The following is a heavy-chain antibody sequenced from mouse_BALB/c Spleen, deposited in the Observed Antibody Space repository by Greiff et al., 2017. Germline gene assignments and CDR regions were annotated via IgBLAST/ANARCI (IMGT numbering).Heavy chain of an antibody. CDR3: NYEAMDY. D-gene: IGHD1-1*01. CDR2: IYPGDGDT. Sequence: VKLMESGAELVRPGSSVKISCKASGYAFSSYWMNWVKQRPGQGLEWIGQIYPGDGDTNYNGKFKGKATLTADKSSSTAYMQLSSLTSEDSAVYFCNYEAMDYWGQGTSVTVSS. J-gene: IGHJ4*01. CDR1: GYAFSSYW. V-gene: IGHV1-80*01.